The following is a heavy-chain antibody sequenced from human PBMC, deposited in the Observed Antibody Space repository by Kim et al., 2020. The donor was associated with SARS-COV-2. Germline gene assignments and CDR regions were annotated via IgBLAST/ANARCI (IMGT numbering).Heavy chain of an antibody. CDR3: AREILGFTDHADNWFDP. D-gene: IGHD2-8*02. CDR1: GYTFTSYG. J-gene: IGHJ5*02. V-gene: IGHV1-18*01. Sequence: ASVKVSCKASGYTFTSYGISWVRQAPGQGLEWMGWISAYNGNTNYAQKLQGRVTMTTDTSTSTAYMELRSLRSDDTAVYYCAREILGFTDHADNWFDPWGQGTLVTVSS. CDR2: ISAYNGNT.